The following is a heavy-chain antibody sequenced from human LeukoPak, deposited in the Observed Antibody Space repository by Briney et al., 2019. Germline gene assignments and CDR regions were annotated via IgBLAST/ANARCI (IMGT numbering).Heavy chain of an antibody. CDR3: ARAVVDDYCFEY. CDR2: IYYSGST. Sequence: SETLSLTCTVSGGSISSYYWSWIRQPPGKGLEWIGYIYYSGSTNYNPSLKSRVTISVDTSKNQFSLKLSSVTAADTAVYYCARAVVDDYCFEYWGQGTLVTVSS. D-gene: IGHD2-15*01. V-gene: IGHV4-59*08. J-gene: IGHJ4*02. CDR1: GGSISSYY.